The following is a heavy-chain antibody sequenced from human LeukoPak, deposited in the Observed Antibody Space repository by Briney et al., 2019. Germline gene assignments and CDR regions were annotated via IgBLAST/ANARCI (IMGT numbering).Heavy chain of an antibody. J-gene: IGHJ4*02. V-gene: IGHV4-34*01. CDR2: INHSGST. Sequence: SETLSLTCAVYGVSFSGYYWSWIRQPPGKGLEWIGEINHSGSTNYNPSLKSRVTISVATSKNQFSLKLSSVTAADTAVYYCARDRSGTYYDHWGQGTLVTVSS. CDR1: GVSFSGYY. D-gene: IGHD3-10*01. CDR3: ARDRSGTYYDH.